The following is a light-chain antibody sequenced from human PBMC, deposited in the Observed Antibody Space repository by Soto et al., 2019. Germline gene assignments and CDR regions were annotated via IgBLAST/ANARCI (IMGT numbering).Light chain of an antibody. V-gene: IGKV1-5*01. CDR3: QQYNSYSVNA. J-gene: IGKJ2*01. CDR2: DAS. Sequence: DIQMTQSPYTLSASVGDRVTITCRASQSISGWLAWSQQKPGKAPKLLIYDASSLESGVPSRFSGSGSGTEFTLTISRLQPDDFATYYCQQYNSYSVNAFGQGTKLEIK. CDR1: QSISGW.